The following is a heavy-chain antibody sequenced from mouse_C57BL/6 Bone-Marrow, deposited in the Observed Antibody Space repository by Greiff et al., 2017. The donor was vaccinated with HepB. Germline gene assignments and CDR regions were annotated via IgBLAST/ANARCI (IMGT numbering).Heavy chain of an antibody. V-gene: IGHV3-8*01. CDR2: ISYSGST. CDR1: GYSITSDY. Sequence: EVQRVESGPGLAKPSQPLSLTCSVTGYSITSDYWNWIRKFPGNKLEYMGYISYSGSTYYNPSLKSRISITRDTSKNKYYLQLNSVTTEDTATYYCARSGPLYYGSITYYAMDYWGQGTSVTVSS. D-gene: IGHD1-1*01. CDR3: ARSGPLYYGSITYYAMDY. J-gene: IGHJ4*01.